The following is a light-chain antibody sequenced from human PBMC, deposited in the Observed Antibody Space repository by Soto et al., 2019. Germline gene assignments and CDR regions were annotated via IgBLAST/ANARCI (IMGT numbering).Light chain of an antibody. CDR1: QSVGSN. CDR2: GAS. J-gene: IGKJ1*01. Sequence: EIVMTQSAATLSVSRGDRATLSCRAGQSVGSNLAWYQQKPGQAPRLLISGASTRATGIPARFSGSGSGTEFTLTISSLQSEDFAVYYCQQYNNWPSWTFGQGTKV. V-gene: IGKV3-15*01. CDR3: QQYNNWPSWT.